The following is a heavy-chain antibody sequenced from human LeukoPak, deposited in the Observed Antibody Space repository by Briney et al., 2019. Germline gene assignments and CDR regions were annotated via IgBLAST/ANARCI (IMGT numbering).Heavy chain of an antibody. CDR1: GGSFSGDH. V-gene: IGHV4-59*01. CDR3: ARESGWYYYFDY. D-gene: IGHD6-13*01. J-gene: IGHJ4*02. CDR2: IYYSGST. Sequence: PSETLSLTCAVYGGSFSGDHWSWIRQPPGKGLEWIGYIYYSGSTNYNPSLKSRVTISVDTSKNQFSLKLSSVTAADTAVYYCARESGWYYYFDYWGQGTLVTVSS.